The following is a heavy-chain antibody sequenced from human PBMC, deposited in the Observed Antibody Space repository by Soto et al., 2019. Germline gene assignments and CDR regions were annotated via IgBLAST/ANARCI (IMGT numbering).Heavy chain of an antibody. D-gene: IGHD2-15*01. V-gene: IGHV3-23*01. Sequence: RGSLRLSCAASGFTFSSYAMSWVRQAPGKGLEWVSAISGSGGSTYYADSVKGRFTISRDNSKNTLYLQMNSLRAEDTAVYYCAKGRPHFRGGSCYSTFDYWCQGILVTVS. CDR3: AKGRPHFRGGSCYSTFDY. J-gene: IGHJ4*02. CDR1: GFTFSSYA. CDR2: ISGSGGST.